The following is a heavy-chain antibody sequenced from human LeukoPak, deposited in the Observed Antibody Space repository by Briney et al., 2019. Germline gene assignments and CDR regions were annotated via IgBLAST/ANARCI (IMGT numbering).Heavy chain of an antibody. CDR1: GGSFSGHY. CDR3: ARVNRGRIDY. CDR2: IHHSGGT. J-gene: IGHJ4*02. D-gene: IGHD2/OR15-2a*01. V-gene: IGHV4-34*01. Sequence: SSETLSLTCAVYGGSFSGHYWTWIRQPPGKGLEWIGEIHHSGGTNYNPSLNFRVTISLDTSRNQFSLKLISLTAADTAVYYCARVNRGRIDYWGQGILVSVSS.